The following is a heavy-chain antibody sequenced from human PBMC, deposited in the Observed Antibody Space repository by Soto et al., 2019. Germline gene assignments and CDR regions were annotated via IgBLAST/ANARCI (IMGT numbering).Heavy chain of an antibody. V-gene: IGHV3-23*01. CDR3: AEGGCSGGSCYPLDY. CDR2: ISGGGGSS. Sequence: EVQLLESGGDLVQPGGSLRLSCAASGFMFSGYAMSWVRQAPGQRLEWVSTISGGGGSSYHADSVKGRFTISRDNSKNTLYLRMKSLRADDTALYYCAEGGCSGGSCYPLDYWGQGTLVTVSS. CDR1: GFMFSGYA. J-gene: IGHJ4*02. D-gene: IGHD2-15*01.